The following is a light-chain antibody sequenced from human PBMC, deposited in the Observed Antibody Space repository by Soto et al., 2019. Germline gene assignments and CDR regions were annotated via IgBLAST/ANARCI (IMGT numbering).Light chain of an antibody. V-gene: IGLV1-44*01. CDR3: AAWDDSNWV. CDR1: SSSIGSNT. Sequence: QSVLTQPPSASGTPGQRVTISCSGSSSSIGSNTVNWYQQLPGTAPKLLIYSNNQRPSGVPDRFSGSKSGTSASLAISGLQSEDEADYYCAAWDDSNWVFGGGTKLTVL. CDR2: SNN. J-gene: IGLJ3*02.